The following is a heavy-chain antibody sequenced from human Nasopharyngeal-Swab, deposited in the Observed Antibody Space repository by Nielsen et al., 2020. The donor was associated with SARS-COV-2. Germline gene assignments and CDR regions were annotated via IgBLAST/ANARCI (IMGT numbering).Heavy chain of an antibody. V-gene: IGHV3-30*04. J-gene: IGHJ4*02. CDR3: AMGSSSWLTPFDY. CDR2: ITYDGSNK. CDR1: GFAFSDYA. Sequence: GGSLRLSCAASGFAFSDYAMYWVRQAPGKGLEWVAIITYDGSNKYYADFVKGRFTISRDISKNTLHLQMNSLRAEDTAVYYCAMGSSSWLTPFDYWGQGTLVTVSS. D-gene: IGHD6-13*01.